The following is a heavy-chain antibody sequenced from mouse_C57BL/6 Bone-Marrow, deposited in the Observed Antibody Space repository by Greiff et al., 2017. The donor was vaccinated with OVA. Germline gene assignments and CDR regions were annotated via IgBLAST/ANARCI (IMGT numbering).Heavy chain of an antibody. D-gene: IGHD1-1*01. CDR1: GFSLSTSGMG. V-gene: IGHV8-12*01. J-gene: IGHJ4*01. CDR3: ARTPYGSSYDYAMDY. CDR2: IYWDDDK. Sequence: QVTLKESGPGILQSSQTLSLTCSFSGFSLSTSGMGVSWIRQPSGKGLEWLAHIYWDDDKRYNPSLKSRLTISKDTSRNQVFLKITSVDTADTATYYCARTPYGSSYDYAMDYWGQGTSVTVSS.